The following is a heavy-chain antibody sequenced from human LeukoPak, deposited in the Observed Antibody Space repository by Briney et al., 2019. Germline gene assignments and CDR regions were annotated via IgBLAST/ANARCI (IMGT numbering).Heavy chain of an antibody. D-gene: IGHD5-18*01. V-gene: IGHV4-34*01. CDR2: INHSGST. CDR3: ARGPRGYSYGIGY. CDR1: GGSFSGYY. Sequence: SETLSLTCAAYGGSFSGYYWSWIRQPPGKGLEWIGEINHSGSTNYNPSLKSRVTISVDTSKNQFSLKLSSVTAADTAVYYCARGPRGYSYGIGYWGQGTLVTVSS. J-gene: IGHJ4*02.